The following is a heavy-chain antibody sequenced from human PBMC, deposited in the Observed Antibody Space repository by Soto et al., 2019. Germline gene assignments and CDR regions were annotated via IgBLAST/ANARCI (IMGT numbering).Heavy chain of an antibody. Sequence: ASVKVSCKASGNTVPNYAIHWVRQAPGQRLEWMGGIIPIFGTANYAQKFQGRVTITADESTSTAYMELSSLRSEDTAVYYCAGQYYDFWSGTPVPLDYWGQGTLVTVSS. D-gene: IGHD3-3*01. CDR3: AGQYYDFWSGTPVPLDY. V-gene: IGHV1-69*13. J-gene: IGHJ4*02. CDR1: GNTVPNYA. CDR2: IIPIFGTA.